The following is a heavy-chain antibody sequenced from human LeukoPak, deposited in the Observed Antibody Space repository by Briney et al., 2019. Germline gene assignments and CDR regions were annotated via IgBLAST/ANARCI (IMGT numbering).Heavy chain of an antibody. CDR2: ISKDGGNK. CDR1: GFTFDEHD. J-gene: IGHJ4*02. Sequence: PGGSLRLSCAASGFTFDEHDMFWVRQVPGKGLEWVCLISKDGGNKQYADSVKGRFSVSRDNNRNSLSLQMNGLRSEDTALYFCAKRSGAPNNFDYWGQGALVTVSS. CDR3: AKRSGAPNNFDY. V-gene: IGHV3-43*02. D-gene: IGHD1-1*01.